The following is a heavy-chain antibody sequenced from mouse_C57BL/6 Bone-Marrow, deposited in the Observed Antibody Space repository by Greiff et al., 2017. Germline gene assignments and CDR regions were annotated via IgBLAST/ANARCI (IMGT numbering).Heavy chain of an antibody. CDR1: GFTFSDYG. D-gene: IGHD4-1*01. Sequence: EVKLVESGGGLVKPGGSLKLSCAASGFTFSDYGMHWVRQAPEKGLEWVAYISSGSSTIYYADTVKGRFTLSRDNAKNTLFLQMTSLRSEDTAMYYCARGTGSPFAYGGQGTLVTVSA. V-gene: IGHV5-17*01. CDR3: ARGTGSPFAY. J-gene: IGHJ3*01. CDR2: ISSGSSTI.